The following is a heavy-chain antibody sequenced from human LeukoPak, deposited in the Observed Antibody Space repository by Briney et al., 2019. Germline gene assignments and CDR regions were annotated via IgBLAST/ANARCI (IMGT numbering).Heavy chain of an antibody. CDR3: AKDESSGYYFFDY. D-gene: IGHD3-22*01. Sequence: GGSLRLSCAASGFTFSSYAMSWVRQAPGKGLEWVSAISGSGDNTYYADSVKGRFTISRDNSKNTLSLQMNSLRADDTAVYYCAKDESSGYYFFDYWGQGTLVTVSS. CDR2: ISGSGDNT. J-gene: IGHJ4*02. V-gene: IGHV3-23*01. CDR1: GFTFSSYA.